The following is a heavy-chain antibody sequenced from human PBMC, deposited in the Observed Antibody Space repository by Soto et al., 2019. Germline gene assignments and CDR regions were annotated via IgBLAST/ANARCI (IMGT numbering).Heavy chain of an antibody. CDR2: IIPVFGTA. Sequence: SVKVSCKASGRTFSSYAISWVRQAPGQGLECMGGIIPVFGTANYAQKFQGRVTINADESTSTVYMELSSLRSEDTAVYYCARGWNDFPHWGQGTLVTVSS. V-gene: IGHV1-69*13. J-gene: IGHJ1*01. CDR1: GRTFSSYA. D-gene: IGHD1-1*01. CDR3: ARGWNDFPH.